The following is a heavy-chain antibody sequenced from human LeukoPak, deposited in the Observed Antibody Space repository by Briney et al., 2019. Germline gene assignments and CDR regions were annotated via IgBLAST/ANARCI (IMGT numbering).Heavy chain of an antibody. D-gene: IGHD2-2*01. J-gene: IGHJ5*02. V-gene: IGHV4-4*09. Sequence: SETLSLTCTVSGGSISSYYWSWIRQPPGKGLEWIGYIYTSGSTNYNPSLKSRVTISVDTSKNQFPLKLSSVTAADTAVYYCARQQYIVPYCSSTSCYSREVWFDPWGQGTLVTVSS. CDR2: IYTSGST. CDR3: ARQQYIVPYCSSTSCYSREVWFDP. CDR1: GGSISSYY.